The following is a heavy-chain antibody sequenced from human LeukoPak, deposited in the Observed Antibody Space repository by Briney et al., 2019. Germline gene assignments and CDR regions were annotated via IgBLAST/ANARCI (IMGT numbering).Heavy chain of an antibody. CDR2: INVEGTRT. J-gene: IGHJ5*02. CDR3: ARSMGGSNDL. CDR1: GFTSSNXX. V-gene: IGHV3-74*01. D-gene: IGHD4-11*01. Sequence: LSCAGSGFTSSNXXVHWVRQAPGKXLVWVSRINVEGTRTDYADSVRGRFTISRDNAKNTLYLQMNSLTAEDTAIYYCARSMGGSNDLWGQGTLVSVSS.